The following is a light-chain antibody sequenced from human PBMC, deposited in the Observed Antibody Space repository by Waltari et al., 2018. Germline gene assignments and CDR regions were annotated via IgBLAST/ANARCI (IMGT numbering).Light chain of an antibody. CDR3: QHYNSFSALFT. Sequence: DIQMTQSPSTVSASVGDRVTITCRASQSISRWLAWYQQKPGKPPKLLIHKASSLQSGVPSRFSGSGSGTEFTLNITSLQPDDFATYYCQHYNSFSALFTFGPGTQVDIK. CDR1: QSISRW. J-gene: IGKJ3*01. V-gene: IGKV1-5*03. CDR2: KAS.